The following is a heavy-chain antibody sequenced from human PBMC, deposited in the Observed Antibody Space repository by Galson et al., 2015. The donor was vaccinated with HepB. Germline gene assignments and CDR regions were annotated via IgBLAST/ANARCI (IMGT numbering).Heavy chain of an antibody. CDR3: VSDRFSARQTPFDF. J-gene: IGHJ4*02. CDR1: GHALSDLS. CDR2: YEPEDGET. Sequence: SVKVSCKVSGHALSDLSIHWVRQTPAKGLEWMGTYEPEDGETVYAQKFQGRITMTEDTSTDTAYMELRRLESEDTAIYFCVSDRFSARQTPFDFWGQGTRVTVSS. V-gene: IGHV1-24*01. D-gene: IGHD1-26*01.